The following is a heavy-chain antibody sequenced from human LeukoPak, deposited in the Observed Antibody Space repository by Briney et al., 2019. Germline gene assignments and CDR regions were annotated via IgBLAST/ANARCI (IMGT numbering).Heavy chain of an antibody. CDR1: GYTFTDYY. J-gene: IGHJ3*02. V-gene: IGHV1-69-2*01. CDR3: ATEAVLHRRDYDILTGYYRDAFDI. Sequence: GASVKVSCKASGYTFTDYYMHWVQQAPGKGLEWMGRVDPEDGETIYAEKFQGRVTITADTSTDTAYMELSSLRSEDTAVYYCATEAVLHRRDYDILTGYYRDAFDIWGQGTMVTVSS. D-gene: IGHD3-9*01. CDR2: VDPEDGET.